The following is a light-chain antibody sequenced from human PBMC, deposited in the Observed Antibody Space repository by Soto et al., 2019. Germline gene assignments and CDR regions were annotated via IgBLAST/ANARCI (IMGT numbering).Light chain of an antibody. CDR1: QSVSSSY. V-gene: IGKV3-20*01. Sequence: EIVLTQSPGTLSLSPGERATLSCRASQSVSSSYLAWYQQKPDQAPRLLIYGASSRATGIPDRFSGSGSGTDFTLTISRLEPEHFAVYYCQQYGSSPFTFAPGNKVDIK. CDR3: QQYGSSPFT. J-gene: IGKJ3*01. CDR2: GAS.